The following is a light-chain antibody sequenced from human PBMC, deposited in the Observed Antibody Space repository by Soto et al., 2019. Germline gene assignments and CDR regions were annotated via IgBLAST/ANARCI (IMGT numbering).Light chain of an antibody. CDR3: QTWGTGSHV. CDR2: LNSDGTH. Sequence: QSVLTQSPSASASLGASVRLTCTLTSGHSSYAIAWHQQQPEKGTRFLMKLNSDGTHSKGDGIPDRYSGSSSGAARYLTISSLQSEDEADYYCQTWGTGSHVFGTGTKVTVL. V-gene: IGLV4-69*01. CDR1: SGHSSYA. J-gene: IGLJ1*01.